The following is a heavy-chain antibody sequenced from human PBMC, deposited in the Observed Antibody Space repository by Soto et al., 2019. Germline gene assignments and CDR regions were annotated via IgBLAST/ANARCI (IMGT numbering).Heavy chain of an antibody. CDR2: IIPIFSTA. D-gene: IGHD3-22*01. J-gene: IGHJ4*02. CDR3: ASGYCDSSGYPLWYFDY. CDR1: GGTFSSYA. V-gene: IGHV1-69*01. Sequence: QVQLVQSGAEVKKPGSSVKVSCKASGGTFSSYAISWVRQAPGQGLEWMGGIIPIFSTANYAQKFQGRVTITADESTSTAYMELSSLRSEDTAVYYCASGYCDSSGYPLWYFDYWGQGTLVTVSS.